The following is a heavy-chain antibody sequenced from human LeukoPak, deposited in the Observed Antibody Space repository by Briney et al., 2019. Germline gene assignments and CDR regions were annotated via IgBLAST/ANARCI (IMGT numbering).Heavy chain of an antibody. J-gene: IGHJ6*02. Sequence: GGSLRLSCAASGFTFSSYSMIWVRHAPGKGLEWVSGINWNGGSTGYADFVKGRFTISRDDAKNSLFLQMNSLRAEDTAVYYCARAPGTEDYYYYGMDVWGQGTTVTVSS. CDR1: GFTFSSYS. CDR2: INWNGGST. D-gene: IGHD1-1*01. V-gene: IGHV3-20*04. CDR3: ARAPGTEDYYYYGMDV.